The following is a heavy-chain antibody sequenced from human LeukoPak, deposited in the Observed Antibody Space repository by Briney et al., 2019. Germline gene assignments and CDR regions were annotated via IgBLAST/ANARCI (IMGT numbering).Heavy chain of an antibody. CDR2: ISWSSDTV. J-gene: IGHJ6*03. V-gene: IGHV3-9*01. D-gene: IGHD1-26*01. CDR1: GFSFDDYV. CDR3: ERHRRAGSDCYYYMDV. Sequence: GGSLRLSCIASGFSFDDYVMHWVRQAPGKGLEWVSFISWSSDTVAYAAFVSGRFTISRDNDKHSLFMQMNRLRAEDTALYYCERHRRAGSDCYYYMDVWGIGTTITVSS.